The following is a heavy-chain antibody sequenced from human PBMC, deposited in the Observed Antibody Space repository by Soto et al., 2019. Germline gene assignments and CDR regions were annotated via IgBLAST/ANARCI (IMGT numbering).Heavy chain of an antibody. CDR2: ISGSGGST. V-gene: IGHV3-23*01. D-gene: IGHD3-3*01. CDR1: GFTFSSYA. J-gene: IGHJ4*02. CDR3: AKEPPSLYYDFWSGYSPTNYYFDY. Sequence: GGSLRLSCAASGFTFSSYAMSWVRQAPGKGLEWVSSISGSGGSTYYADSVKGRFTISRDNSKNTLYLQMNSLRAEDTAVYYCAKEPPSLYYDFWSGYSPTNYYFDYWGQGTLVTVSS.